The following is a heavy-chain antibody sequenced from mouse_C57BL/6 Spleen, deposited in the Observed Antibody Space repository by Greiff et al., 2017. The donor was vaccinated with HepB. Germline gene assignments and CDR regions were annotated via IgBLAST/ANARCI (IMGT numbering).Heavy chain of an antibody. CDR1: GYTFTSYW. V-gene: IGHV1-55*01. D-gene: IGHD1-1*01. Sequence: VQLQQSGAELVKPGASVKMSCKASGYTFTSYWITWVKQRPGQGLEWIGDIYPGSGSTNYNEKFKSKATLTVDTSSSTAYMQLSSLTSEDSAVYYCARASITTVAYYFDYWGQGTTLTVSS. J-gene: IGHJ2*01. CDR2: IYPGSGST. CDR3: ARASITTVAYYFDY.